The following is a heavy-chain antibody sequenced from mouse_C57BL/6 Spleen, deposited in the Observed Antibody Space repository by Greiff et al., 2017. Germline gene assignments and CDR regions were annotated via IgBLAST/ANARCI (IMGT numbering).Heavy chain of an antibody. V-gene: IGHV1-80*01. Sequence: QVQLQQSGAELVKPGASVKISCKASGYAFSSYWMNWVKQRPGKGLEWIGQIYPGDGDTNYNGKLKGKATLTADKSSSTAYMQLSSLTSEDSAVYYCARDDYGSSYVKYFDVWGTGTTVTVAS. CDR2: IYPGDGDT. J-gene: IGHJ1*03. CDR1: GYAFSSYW. D-gene: IGHD1-1*01. CDR3: ARDDYGSSYVKYFDV.